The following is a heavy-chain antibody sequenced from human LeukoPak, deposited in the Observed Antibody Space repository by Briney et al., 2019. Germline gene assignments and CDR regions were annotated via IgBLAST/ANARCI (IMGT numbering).Heavy chain of an antibody. Sequence: GGSLRLSCAASGFTFSSYSMNWVRQAPGKGPEWVSSIRSSSSYIYYADSVKGRFTISRDNAKNSLHLQMNSLRAEDTAVYYCARDYGDPYYFDYWGQGTLVTVSS. CDR3: ARDYGDPYYFDY. D-gene: IGHD4-17*01. V-gene: IGHV3-21*01. J-gene: IGHJ4*02. CDR1: GFTFSSYS. CDR2: IRSSSSYI.